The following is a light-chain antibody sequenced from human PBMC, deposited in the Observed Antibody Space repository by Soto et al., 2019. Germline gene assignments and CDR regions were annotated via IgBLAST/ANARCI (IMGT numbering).Light chain of an antibody. J-gene: IGLJ1*01. Sequence: QSVLTQPPSVSEAPRQRVTISRSGSSSNIGNNAVNWYQQLPGKAPKLLIFYDDLLPSGVSDRFSASKSGTSASLAISGLQSEDEADYYCAAWDDNLNGPVFGTGTKVTVL. CDR1: SSNIGNNA. V-gene: IGLV1-36*01. CDR3: AAWDDNLNGPV. CDR2: YDD.